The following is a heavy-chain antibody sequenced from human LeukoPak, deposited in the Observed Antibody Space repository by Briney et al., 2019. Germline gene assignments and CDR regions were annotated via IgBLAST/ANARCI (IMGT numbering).Heavy chain of an antibody. Sequence: GGSLRLSCAASGFTASSNYMSWVRQAPGKGLEWVSVIYSGGSTYYADSVKGRFTISRDNSKNTLYLQMNSLRAEDTAVYYCARSLAAAGPYYYYYYMDVWGKGTTVTVSS. CDR1: GFTASSNY. D-gene: IGHD6-13*01. J-gene: IGHJ6*03. CDR3: ARSLAAAGPYYYYYYMDV. V-gene: IGHV3-53*01. CDR2: IYSGGST.